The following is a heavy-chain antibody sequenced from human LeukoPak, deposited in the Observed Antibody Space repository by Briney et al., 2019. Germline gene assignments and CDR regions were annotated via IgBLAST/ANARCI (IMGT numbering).Heavy chain of an antibody. V-gene: IGHV3-30*02. D-gene: IGHD1-14*01. Sequence: GGPLRLSCAASGFTFSNYGIHWVRQSPGKGLEWVAFIRYDGTNKYYADSVKGRFTISRDNSKNTLYLQMNGLRADDTAVYYCAKDGTNYDLDYWGQGTLVTVSS. J-gene: IGHJ4*02. CDR3: AKDGTNYDLDY. CDR1: GFTFSNYG. CDR2: IRYDGTNK.